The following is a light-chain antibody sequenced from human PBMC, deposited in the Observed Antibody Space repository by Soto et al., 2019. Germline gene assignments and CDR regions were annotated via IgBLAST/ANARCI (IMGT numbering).Light chain of an antibody. V-gene: IGKV3-20*01. CDR1: QSVSSDS. J-gene: IGKJ1*01. CDR3: QQYGSAPRT. CDR2: DAS. Sequence: EIVLTQSPGTLSLSPGERVILSCRASQSVSSDSLAWYRQKPGQAPRLLVYDASSRATGIPDRFSGSGSGTDFTLTISRLEPEDFAVYYCQQYGSAPRTFGQGTKVEIK.